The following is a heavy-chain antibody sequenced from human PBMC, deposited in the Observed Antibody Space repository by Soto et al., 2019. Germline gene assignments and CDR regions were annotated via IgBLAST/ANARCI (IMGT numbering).Heavy chain of an antibody. D-gene: IGHD2-2*01. J-gene: IGHJ5*02. CDR3: ASTTYQLPLKPNWFDP. V-gene: IGHV3-30*03. Sequence: GGSLRLSCAASGFTFSSYGMHGVRQAPGKGLEWVAVISYDGSNKYYADSVKGRFTISRDNSKNTLYLQMNSLRAEDTAVYYCASTTYQLPLKPNWFDPWGQGTLVTVSS. CDR1: GFTFSSYG. CDR2: ISYDGSNK.